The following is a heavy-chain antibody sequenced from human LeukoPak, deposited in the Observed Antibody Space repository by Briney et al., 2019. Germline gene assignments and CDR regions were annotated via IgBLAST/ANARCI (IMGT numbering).Heavy chain of an antibody. CDR3: ARGGYCSSTSCDSDY. Sequence: GGSLRLSCAASGFTFSSYAMHWVRQAPGKGLECVSAISSNGGSTYYANSVKGRFTISRDNSKNTLYLQMGSLRAEDMAVYYCARGGYCSSTSCDSDYWGQGTLVTVSS. CDR2: ISSNGGST. J-gene: IGHJ4*02. CDR1: GFTFSSYA. D-gene: IGHD2-2*01. V-gene: IGHV3-64*01.